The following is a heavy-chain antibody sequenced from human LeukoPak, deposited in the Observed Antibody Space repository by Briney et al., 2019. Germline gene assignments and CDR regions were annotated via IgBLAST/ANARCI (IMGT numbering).Heavy chain of an antibody. J-gene: IGHJ5*02. CDR1: GDTFNNDW. V-gene: IGHV5-51*01. Sequence: GESLKIPCKGSGDTFNNDWIAWVRQMPGKGLEWMGIVYPDASKTKYNPSFQGQVTISADKSTTTAYLQWSSLRASDTAIYCARQMGGTTSVNWFDPWGQGTLVTVSS. CDR3: ARQMGGTTSVNWFDP. D-gene: IGHD1-1*01. CDR2: VYPDASKT.